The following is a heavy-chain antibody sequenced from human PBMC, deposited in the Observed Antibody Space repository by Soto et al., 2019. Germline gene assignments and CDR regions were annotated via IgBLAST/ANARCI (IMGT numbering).Heavy chain of an antibody. V-gene: IGHV1-2*02. CDR2: IDPKSGDT. CDR3: ARDRYGNFDY. CDR1: GYTFTGYY. D-gene: IGHD4-17*01. J-gene: IGHJ4*02. Sequence: ASVKVSCKTSGYTFTGYYMHWVRQAPGQGLEWMGWIDPKSGDTDYAQKFQGRVTITRDTSASTAYMELSSLRSEDTAVYYCARDRYGNFDYWGQGTLVTVSS.